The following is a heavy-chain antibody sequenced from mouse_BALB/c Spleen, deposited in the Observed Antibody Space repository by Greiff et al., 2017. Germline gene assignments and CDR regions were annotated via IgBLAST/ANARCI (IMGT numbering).Heavy chain of an antibody. V-gene: IGHV5-17*03. CDR1: GFTFSSFG. CDR2: ISSGCSTI. J-gene: IGHJ3*01. D-gene: IGHD2-1*01. CDR3: ARRYGNPAWFAY. Sequence: EVMLVESGGGLVQPGGSRKLSCAASGFTFSSFGMHWVRQAPEKGLEWVAYISSGCSTIYYADTVKGRFIISRDNAKNTLYLQMSSLKSEDTAVYYCARRYGNPAWFAYWGQGTLVTVSA.